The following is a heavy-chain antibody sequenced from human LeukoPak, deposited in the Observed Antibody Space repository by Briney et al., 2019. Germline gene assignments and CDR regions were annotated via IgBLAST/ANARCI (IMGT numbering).Heavy chain of an antibody. Sequence: PGRSLRLSCAASGFTFSSFVMHWVRQAPGKGLEWGAVISKDGSDKYYVDSVKGRFAISRDNSRNTLYLQMNSLRAEDTAVYFCAKESCTMTNCLGDWGQGTLVTVSS. J-gene: IGHJ4*02. CDR3: AKESCTMTNCLGD. CDR1: GFTFSSFV. D-gene: IGHD2-8*01. CDR2: ISKDGSDK. V-gene: IGHV3-30*18.